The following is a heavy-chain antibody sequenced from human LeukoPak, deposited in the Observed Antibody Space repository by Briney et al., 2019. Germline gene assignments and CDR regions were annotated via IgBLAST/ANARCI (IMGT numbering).Heavy chain of an antibody. CDR1: GGSISSGSYY. Sequence: SETLSLTCTVSGGSISSGSYYWGWVRQPPGKGLEWIGSIYYSGTTKYNPSLKSRVTISVDNPNNKFSLRLSSVTAADTALYYCARGTLYSGWSYYFDSWGQGTLVTVSS. CDR3: ARGTLYSGWSYYFDS. D-gene: IGHD6-19*01. J-gene: IGHJ4*02. CDR2: IYYSGTT. V-gene: IGHV4-39*07.